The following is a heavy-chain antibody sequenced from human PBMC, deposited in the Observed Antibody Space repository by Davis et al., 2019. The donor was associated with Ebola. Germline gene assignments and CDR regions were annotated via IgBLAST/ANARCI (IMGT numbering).Heavy chain of an antibody. V-gene: IGHV4-34*01. CDR2: INHSGST. J-gene: IGHJ4*02. D-gene: IGHD4-17*01. Sequence: SETLSLTCAVYGGSFSGYYWSWIRQPPGKGLEWIGEINHSGSTNYNPSLKSRVTISVDTSKNQFSLKLSSVTAADTAVYYCARDRGTVTYDGFDYWGQGTLVTVSS. CDR3: ARDRGTVTYDGFDY. CDR1: GGSFSGYY.